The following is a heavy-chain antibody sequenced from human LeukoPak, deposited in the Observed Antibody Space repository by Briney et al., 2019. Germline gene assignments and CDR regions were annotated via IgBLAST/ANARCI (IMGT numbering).Heavy chain of an antibody. D-gene: IGHD1-26*01. J-gene: IGHJ2*01. CDR1: GFTFSSYW. Sequence: GGSLRLSCAASGFTFSSYWMYWVRQAPGKGLVWVSRINGDGSITTYADSVKGRFTISRDNAKNTLYPQMNSLRAEDTAVYYCARDGRIERGDWYLDLWGRGTLVTVSS. CDR3: ARDGRIERGDWYLDL. V-gene: IGHV3-74*01. CDR2: INGDGSIT.